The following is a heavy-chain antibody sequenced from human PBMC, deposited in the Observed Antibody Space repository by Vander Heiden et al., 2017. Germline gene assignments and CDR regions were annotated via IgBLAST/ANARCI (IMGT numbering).Heavy chain of an antibody. CDR3: ARGNFVVLAATHSGYYFDY. J-gene: IGHJ4*02. CDR1: VGSISSGGYY. CDR2: IYYSGST. V-gene: IGHV4-31*03. Sequence: QVQLQESGPGLVKPSQTLSLTCTVSVGSISSGGYYWSWIRQHPGKGLEWIGYIYYSGSTYYNPPLKSRVTISVDTSKNQFSLKLSSVTAPDTAVYYCARGNFVVLAATHSGYYFDYWGQGTLVTVSS. D-gene: IGHD2-15*01.